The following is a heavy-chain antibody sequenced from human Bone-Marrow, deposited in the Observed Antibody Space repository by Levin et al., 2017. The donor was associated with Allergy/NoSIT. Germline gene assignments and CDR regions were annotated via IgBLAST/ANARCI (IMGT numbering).Heavy chain of an antibody. Sequence: GGSLRLSCAASGFTFRNYWMHWVRQDPGKGLVWVSHVNSDGSATSYADSVKGRFTVSRDNAKNTVSLLMNSLRSEDSAVYYCVRDSPGVGIDYWGQGTLVTVSS. CDR3: VRDSPGVGIDY. V-gene: IGHV3-74*03. CDR1: GFTFRNYW. CDR2: VNSDGSAT. J-gene: IGHJ4*02. D-gene: IGHD3-10*01.